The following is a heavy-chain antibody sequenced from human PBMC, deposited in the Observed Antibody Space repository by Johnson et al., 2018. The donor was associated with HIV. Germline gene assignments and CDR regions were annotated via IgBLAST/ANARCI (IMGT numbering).Heavy chain of an antibody. V-gene: IGHV3-20*04. J-gene: IGHJ3*02. CDR3: ARAVCRGGRCYSHDAFDI. Sequence: VQLVESGGGVVRPGGSLRLSCAASGFTFDDYAMHWVRQAPGKGLEWVSGINWNGGNTDFADAVKGRFNVSRDNAKNSLYLQMNSLRAGDTALYYCARAVCRGGRCYSHDAFDIWGQGTMVTVSS. CDR1: GFTFDDYA. D-gene: IGHD2-15*01. CDR2: INWNGGNT.